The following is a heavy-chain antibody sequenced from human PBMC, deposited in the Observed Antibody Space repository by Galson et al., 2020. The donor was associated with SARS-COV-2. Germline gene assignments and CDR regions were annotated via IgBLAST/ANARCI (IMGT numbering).Heavy chain of an antibody. CDR1: GYTFSGYY. Sequence: GESLKISYKASGYTFSGYYMHWVRQAPGQGLEWMGWINPNSGGTNYAQKFQGRVTVTRDTSISAAYMELSRLTSDDTAVYYCARGGSYYKKGVDYWGQGTLVTVS. V-gene: IGHV1-2*02. J-gene: IGHJ4*02. D-gene: IGHD3-10*01. CDR3: ARGGSYYKKGVDY. CDR2: INPNSGGT.